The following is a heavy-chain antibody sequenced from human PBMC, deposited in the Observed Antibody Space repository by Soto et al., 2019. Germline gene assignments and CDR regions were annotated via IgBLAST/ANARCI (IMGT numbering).Heavy chain of an antibody. V-gene: IGHV3-66*01. CDR2: IYSGGST. J-gene: IGHJ3*02. D-gene: IGHD2-21*02. CDR3: ARDTVVVTTSTLPSDAFDI. Sequence: GGSLRLSCAASGFTVSSNYMSWVRQAPGKGLEWVSVIYSGGSTYYADSVKDRFTISRDNSKNTLYLQMNSLRAEDTAVYYCARDTVVVTTSTLPSDAFDIWGQGTMVTVSS. CDR1: GFTVSSNY.